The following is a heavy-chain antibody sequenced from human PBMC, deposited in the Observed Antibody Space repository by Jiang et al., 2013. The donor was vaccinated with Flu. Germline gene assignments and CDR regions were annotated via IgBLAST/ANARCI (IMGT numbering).Heavy chain of an antibody. CDR2: IYHSGST. CDR3: ARVGNYYDSSGYYYLDY. D-gene: IGHD3-22*01. V-gene: IGHV4-38-2*02. Sequence: LLKPSETLSLTCTVSGYSISSGYYWGWIRQPPGKGLEWIGSIYHSGSTYYNPSLKSRVTISVDTSKNQFSLKLSSVTAADTAVYYCARVGNYYDSSGYYYLDYWGQGTLVTVSS. J-gene: IGHJ4*02. CDR1: GYSISSGYY.